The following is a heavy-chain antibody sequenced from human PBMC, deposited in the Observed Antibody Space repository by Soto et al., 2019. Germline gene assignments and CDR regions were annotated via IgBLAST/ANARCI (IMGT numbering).Heavy chain of an antibody. CDR2: IIPLFGIT. CDR1: GDIFSGYS. D-gene: IGHD6-13*01. CDR3: TLGSWSAETFDI. Sequence: SVKVSCKASGDIFSGYSISWVRQAPGQGLEWMGGIIPLFGITNCAPRFQGRVTITADQSTSTAYLELSSLRSEDTAVYYCTLGSWSAETFDIWGRGTMVTVSS. J-gene: IGHJ3*02. V-gene: IGHV1-69*10.